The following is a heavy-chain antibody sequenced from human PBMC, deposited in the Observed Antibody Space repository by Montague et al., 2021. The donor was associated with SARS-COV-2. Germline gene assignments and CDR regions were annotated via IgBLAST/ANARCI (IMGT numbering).Heavy chain of an antibody. CDR3: AKDHPVYDTSGYYHYGASDI. Sequence: SLRLSCAASGFTFSSYAMSWVRQAPGKGLEWVSTVSGSTTNTFYXDSVKGRFTISRDNSKNTLYLQMNSLRVEDSAVYYCAKDHPVYDTSGYYHYGASDIWGQGTMVTVSS. J-gene: IGHJ3*02. D-gene: IGHD3-22*01. CDR2: VSGSTTNT. CDR1: GFTFSSYA. V-gene: IGHV3-23*01.